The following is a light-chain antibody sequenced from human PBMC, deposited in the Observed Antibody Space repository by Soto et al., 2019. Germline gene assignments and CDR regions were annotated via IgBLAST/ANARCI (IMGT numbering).Light chain of an antibody. CDR2: GAS. V-gene: IGKV3-20*01. J-gene: IGKJ5*01. CDR3: QQYGNSPIT. Sequence: EIVLTQSPGILSLSPGERATLSFRASQSVSNDFLAWYQQKPGQAPRLLIYGASTRATDVPDRFSGSGSGADFTLSISRLEPEDFAVYYCQQYGNSPITFGQGTRLEIK. CDR1: QSVSNDF.